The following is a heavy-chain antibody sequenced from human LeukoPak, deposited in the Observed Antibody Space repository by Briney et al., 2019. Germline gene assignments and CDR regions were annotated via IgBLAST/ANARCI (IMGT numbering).Heavy chain of an antibody. CDR3: ARDPTSDCTNGVCDY. J-gene: IGHJ4*02. V-gene: IGHV1-2*02. CDR1: GYTFTGYY. Sequence: EASVKVSCKASGYTFTGYYMHWVRQAPGQGLEWMGWINPNSGGTNYAQKFQGRVTMTRDTSISTAYMELSRLRSDDTAVYYCARDPTSDCTNGVCDYWGQGTLVTVSS. D-gene: IGHD2-8*01. CDR2: INPNSGGT.